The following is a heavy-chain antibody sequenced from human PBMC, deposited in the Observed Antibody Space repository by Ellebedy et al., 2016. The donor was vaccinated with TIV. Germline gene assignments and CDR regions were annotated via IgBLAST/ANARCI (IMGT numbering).Heavy chain of an antibody. Sequence: MPSETLSLTCTVSGGSISSHYWSWIRQPPGKGLEWIGYVYYRGNTDYNPSLRSRVTISVDTSKNQFSLKLSSVTAADTAVYYCARDLQRQLDYWGQGTLVTVSS. CDR1: GGSISSHY. CDR2: VYYRGNT. CDR3: ARDLQRQLDY. V-gene: IGHV4-59*11. D-gene: IGHD2-2*01. J-gene: IGHJ4*02.